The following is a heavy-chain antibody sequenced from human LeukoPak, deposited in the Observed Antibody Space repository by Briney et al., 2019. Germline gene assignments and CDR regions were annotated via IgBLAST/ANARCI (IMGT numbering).Heavy chain of an antibody. CDR3: ARADCSSSTCYLRRSWFDP. D-gene: IGHD2-2*01. CDR2: ISPKSDFT. CDR1: GFSFNYYD. J-gene: IGHJ5*02. Sequence: PGGSLKLSCAGSGFSFNYYDMNWVRQAPGKGLEWVSSISPKSDFTYYSDSVRGRFTISRDNAENSLYLQMNSLRAEDTAVYYCARADCSSSTCYLRRSWFDPWGQGTLVTVSS. V-gene: IGHV3-21*01.